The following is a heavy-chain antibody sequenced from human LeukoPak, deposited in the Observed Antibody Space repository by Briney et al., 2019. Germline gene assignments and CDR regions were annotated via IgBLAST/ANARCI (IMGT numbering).Heavy chain of an antibody. D-gene: IGHD6-19*01. J-gene: IGHJ4*02. V-gene: IGHV4-39*01. CDR3: ARYVLSVAGTSL. CDR2: IYYSGST. Sequence: SETLSLTCTVSGGSIRSYYWGWIRQPPGQGLEWIGTIYYSGSTYYNPSLKSRVTISVDTPKNQFSLKLSSVTAADTAVYYCARYVLSVAGTSLWGQGTLVTVSS. CDR1: GGSIRSYY.